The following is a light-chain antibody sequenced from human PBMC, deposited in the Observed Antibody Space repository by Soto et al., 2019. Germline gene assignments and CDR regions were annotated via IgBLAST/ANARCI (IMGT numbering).Light chain of an antibody. CDR3: QQRSNWPPLT. CDR1: QSISRN. CDR2: DAS. Sequence: IVLTQSPATLSLSPGERATLSCRASQSISRNLVWYQQKPGQAPRLLIYDASNRAAGIPARFSGSGSGTDFTLTISSLEPEDFAVYYCQQRSNWPPLTFGGGTKVEIK. J-gene: IGKJ4*01. V-gene: IGKV3-11*01.